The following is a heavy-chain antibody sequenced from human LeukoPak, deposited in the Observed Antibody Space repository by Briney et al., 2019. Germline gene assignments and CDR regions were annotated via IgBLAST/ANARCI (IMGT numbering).Heavy chain of an antibody. D-gene: IGHD3-16*01. CDR3: ARDLRGVGY. J-gene: IGHJ4*02. CDR1: GGSISSSSYY. Sequence: SETLSLTCTVSGGSISSSSYYWGWIRQPPGKGLEWIGSIYYSGSTYYNPSLKSRVTISVDTSKNQFSLKLSSVTAADTAVYYCARDLRGVGYWGQGTLVTVSS. V-gene: IGHV4-39*07. CDR2: IYYSGST.